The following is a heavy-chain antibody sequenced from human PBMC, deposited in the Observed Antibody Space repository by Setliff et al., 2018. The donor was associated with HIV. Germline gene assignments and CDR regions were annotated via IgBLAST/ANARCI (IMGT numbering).Heavy chain of an antibody. V-gene: IGHV3-7*05. CDR1: AFNFGNHW. CDR2: IDNDAKEK. D-gene: IGHD1-1*01. J-gene: IGHJ4*02. CDR3: ARAGTPGSVDF. Sequence: PGESLKISCAAAAFNFGNHWMSWVRQSPGRGLEWVANIDNDAKEKYYVDSVRGRFTISRDNVQNFLYLQMNSLTREDTATYYCARAGTPGSVDFWGRGTLVTVSS.